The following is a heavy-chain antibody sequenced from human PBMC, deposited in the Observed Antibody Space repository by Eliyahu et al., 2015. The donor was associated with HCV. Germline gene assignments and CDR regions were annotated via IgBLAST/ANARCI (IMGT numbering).Heavy chain of an antibody. V-gene: IGHV1-18*01. CDR2: ISGYNGNT. Sequence: QVQLVQSGAEVKKPGASVKVSCKAPXYTLTXYGISWVRQAPGQGLEWMGWISGYNGNTNYAQKFQGRVTMTIDTSTTTVYMELRSLRSDDTAVYYCARDADYYGSADAFDIWGQGTMVTVSS. CDR1: XYTLTXYG. J-gene: IGHJ3*02. D-gene: IGHD3-10*01. CDR3: ARDADYYGSADAFDI.